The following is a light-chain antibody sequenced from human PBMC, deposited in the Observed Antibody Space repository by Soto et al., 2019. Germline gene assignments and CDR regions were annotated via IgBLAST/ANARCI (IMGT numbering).Light chain of an antibody. CDR2: GAS. V-gene: IGKV3-15*01. CDR1: RYVAGN. Sequence: EVVVTQSPATLSVSPGEGATLSCRASRYVAGNLAWYQQRPGQAPRLLIYGASTRATGIPARFSGSGFGTEFTLTINSLQSEDFAVYYCQQYDNGLSFGGGTTVEI. CDR3: QQYDNGLS. J-gene: IGKJ4*01.